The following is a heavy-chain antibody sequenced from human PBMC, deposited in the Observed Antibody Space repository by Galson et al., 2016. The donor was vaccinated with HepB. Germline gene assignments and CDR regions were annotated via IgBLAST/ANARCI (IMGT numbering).Heavy chain of an antibody. D-gene: IGHD1-7*01. V-gene: IGHV3-23*01. J-gene: IGHJ4*02. Sequence: SLRLSCAASGFTFSIYGMTWVRQAPGQGLEWVSSISGYTENTFYADSVKGRFTISGDNSKDILYLQMNNLRAEDTAVYYCTRTTANLDYWGQGTPVTVSS. CDR1: GFTFSIYG. CDR3: TRTTANLDY. CDR2: ISGYTENT.